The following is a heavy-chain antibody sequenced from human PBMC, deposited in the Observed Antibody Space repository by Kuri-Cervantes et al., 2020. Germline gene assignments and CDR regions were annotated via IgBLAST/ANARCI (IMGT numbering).Heavy chain of an antibody. D-gene: IGHD6-13*01. Sequence: SETSSLTCPVSGGPTISGGYSWSWIRQHPGKGLEWIGCIYYSGSTNYNPSLKNRVTISVDTSTNQFSLKLSSVTAADTAVYYCAREGVAAPGTGVRYFDYWGQGTLVTVSS. V-gene: IGHV4-31*03. CDR2: IYYSGST. CDR1: GGPTISGGYS. CDR3: AREGVAAPGTGVRYFDY. J-gene: IGHJ4*02.